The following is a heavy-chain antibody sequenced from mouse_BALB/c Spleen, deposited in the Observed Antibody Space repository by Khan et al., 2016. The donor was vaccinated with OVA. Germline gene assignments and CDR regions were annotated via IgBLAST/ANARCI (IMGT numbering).Heavy chain of an antibody. CDR3: SRVGPYHGNYEAWFAY. CDR2: INPSNIYT. V-gene: IGHV1-4*01. Sequence: QVQLKQSGAELARPGASVKMSCKASGYTFTSYTIHWVKQRPGQGLEWIGYINPSNIYTNYNQKFRDKATLTADKSSRTAYIQLSSLTSEDSAVYYCSRVGPYHGNYEAWFAYWGQGTLVTVSA. D-gene: IGHD2-10*01. J-gene: IGHJ3*01. CDR1: GYTFTSYT.